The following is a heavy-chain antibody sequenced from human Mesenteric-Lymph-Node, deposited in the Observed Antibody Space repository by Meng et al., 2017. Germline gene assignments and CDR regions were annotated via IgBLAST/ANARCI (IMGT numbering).Heavy chain of an antibody. CDR2: IFSNDEK. D-gene: IGHD3-10*01. CDR1: GFLLSNARRG. Sequence: SGPTLVKPTETFTLTCTVSGFLLSNARRGVSWIRQPPGKALEWLAHIFSNDEKSYNTFLKSRLTISKDTAKSQVVLVITNLDTVDTATYHCARIGDNYGSGSYGWFDPWGQGTLVTVSS. CDR3: ARIGDNYGSGSYGWFDP. V-gene: IGHV2-26*01. J-gene: IGHJ5*02.